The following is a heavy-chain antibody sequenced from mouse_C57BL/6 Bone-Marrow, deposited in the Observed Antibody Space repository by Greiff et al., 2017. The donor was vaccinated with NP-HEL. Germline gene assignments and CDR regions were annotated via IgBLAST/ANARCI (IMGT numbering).Heavy chain of an antibody. J-gene: IGHJ3*01. CDR1: GYTFTDYE. Sequence: QVQLQQSGAELVRPGASVTLSCKASGYTFTDYEMHWVKQTPVHGLEWIGAIDPETGGTAYNQKFKGKAILTADKSSSTAYMELRSLTSEDSAVYYCTRERDDGYSAWFAYWGQGTLVTVSA. V-gene: IGHV1-15*01. CDR3: TRERDDGYSAWFAY. D-gene: IGHD2-3*01. CDR2: IDPETGGT.